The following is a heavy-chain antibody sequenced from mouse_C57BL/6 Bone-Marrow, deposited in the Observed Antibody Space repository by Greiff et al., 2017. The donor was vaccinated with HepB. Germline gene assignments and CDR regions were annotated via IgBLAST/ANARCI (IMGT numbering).Heavy chain of an antibody. Sequence: QVQLQQPGAELVRPGTSVKLSCKASGYTFTSYWMHWVKQRPGQGLEWIGVIDPSDSYTNYNQKFKGKATLTVDTSSSTAYMQLSSLTSEDSAVYYCARSGYYGSYWYFDDWGTGTTVTVSS. J-gene: IGHJ1*03. V-gene: IGHV1-59*01. CDR3: ARSGYYGSYWYFDD. CDR1: GYTFTSYW. CDR2: IDPSDSYT. D-gene: IGHD1-1*01.